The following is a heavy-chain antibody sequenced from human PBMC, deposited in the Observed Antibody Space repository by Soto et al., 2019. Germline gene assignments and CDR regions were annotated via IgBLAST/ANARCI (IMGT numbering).Heavy chain of an antibody. D-gene: IGHD6-13*01. CDR1: GYTFTGYY. V-gene: IGHV1-2*02. CDR3: ARVVGIAAAGKGIYYYYYGMDV. CDR2: INPNSGGT. J-gene: IGHJ6*02. Sequence: ASVKASCKASGYTFTGYYMHWVRQAPGQGLEWMGWINPNSGGTNYAQKFQGRVTMTRDTSISTAYMELSRLRSDDTAVYYCARVVGIAAAGKGIYYYYYGMDVWGQGTTVTVSS.